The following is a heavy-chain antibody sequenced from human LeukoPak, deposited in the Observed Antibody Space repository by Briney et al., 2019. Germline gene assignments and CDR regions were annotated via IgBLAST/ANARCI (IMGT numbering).Heavy chain of an antibody. Sequence: GESLKISCQGPDYNFANYWLAWVRQMPGRGLEWMGIIYPGDSDTTYSPSFQGQVTISADRSISTAYLQWSSLKASDTAMYYCARELVTMIRGVPERTYYFDYWGQGTLVTVSS. J-gene: IGHJ4*02. D-gene: IGHD3-10*01. CDR3: ARELVTMIRGVPERTYYFDY. V-gene: IGHV5-51*01. CDR1: DYNFANYW. CDR2: IYPGDSDT.